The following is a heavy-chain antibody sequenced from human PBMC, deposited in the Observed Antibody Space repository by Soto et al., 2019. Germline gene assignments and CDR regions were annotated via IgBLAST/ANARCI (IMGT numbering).Heavy chain of an antibody. CDR2: IYYSGST. CDR3: ARTASDYYDSSGYYYPNWFDP. D-gene: IGHD3-22*01. J-gene: IGHJ5*02. Sequence: NPSETLSLTCTVSGGSISSGGYYWSWIRQRPGKGLEWIGYIYYSGSTYYNPSLKSRVTISVDTSKNQFSLKLSSVTAADTAVYYCARTASDYYDSSGYYYPNWFDPWGQGTLVTVSS. V-gene: IGHV4-31*03. CDR1: GGSISSGGYY.